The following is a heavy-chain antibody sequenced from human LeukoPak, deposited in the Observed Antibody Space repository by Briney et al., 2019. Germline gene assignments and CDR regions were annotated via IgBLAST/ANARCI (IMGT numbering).Heavy chain of an antibody. D-gene: IGHD6-13*01. J-gene: IGHJ4*02. Sequence: ASVKVSCKASGYTFTSYAMHWVRQAPGQRLEWMGWINAGSGNTKYSQKFQGRVTITRDTSASTAYMELSSLRSEDTAVYYCARDLQQLVLDYWGQGTLVTVSS. CDR1: GYTFTSYA. CDR3: ARDLQQLVLDY. CDR2: INAGSGNT. V-gene: IGHV1-3*01.